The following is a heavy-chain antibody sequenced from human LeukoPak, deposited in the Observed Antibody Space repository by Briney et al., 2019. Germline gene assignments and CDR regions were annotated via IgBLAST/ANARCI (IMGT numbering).Heavy chain of an antibody. CDR2: INPNSGGT. D-gene: IGHD3-22*01. V-gene: IGHV1-2*06. CDR1: GYTFTGYY. Sequence: GASVKVSCKASGYTFTGYYMHWVRQAPGQGLEWMGRINPNSGGTNYAQKFQGRVTMTRDTSITTAYMELSRLRSDDTAVYYCARDYFSAITMIAWGQGTLVTVSS. J-gene: IGHJ1*01. CDR3: ARDYFSAITMIA.